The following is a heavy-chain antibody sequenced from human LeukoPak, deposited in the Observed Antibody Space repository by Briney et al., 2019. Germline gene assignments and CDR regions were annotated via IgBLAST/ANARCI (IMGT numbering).Heavy chain of an antibody. CDR1: GGSISSSSYY. Sequence: SETLSLTCTVSGGSISSSSYYWGWIRQPPGKGLEWIGRIYTSGSTNYNPSLKSRVTMSVDTSKNQFSLKLSSVTAADTAVCYCARDSSGWYGDWFDPWGQGTLVTVSS. CDR2: IYTSGST. V-gene: IGHV4-39*07. D-gene: IGHD6-19*01. CDR3: ARDSSGWYGDWFDP. J-gene: IGHJ5*02.